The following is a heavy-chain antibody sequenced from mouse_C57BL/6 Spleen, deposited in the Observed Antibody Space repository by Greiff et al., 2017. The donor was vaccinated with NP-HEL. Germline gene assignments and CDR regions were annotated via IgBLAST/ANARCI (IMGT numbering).Heavy chain of an antibody. CDR1: GYTFTSYW. CDR3: SSVIYYDYYYAMDY. D-gene: IGHD2-4*01. CDR2: IHPNSGST. Sequence: QVQLQQPGAELVKPGASVKLSCKASGYTFTSYWMHWVKQRPGQGLEWIGMIHPNSGSTNYNEKFKSKATLTVDKSSSTAYMQLSSLTSEDSAVDYCSSVIYYDYYYAMDYWGQGTSVTVAS. J-gene: IGHJ4*01. V-gene: IGHV1-64*01.